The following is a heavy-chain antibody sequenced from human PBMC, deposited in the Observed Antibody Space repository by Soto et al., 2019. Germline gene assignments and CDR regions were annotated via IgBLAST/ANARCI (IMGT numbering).Heavy chain of an antibody. CDR2: INHSGST. CDR3: ASGPPSGSYYGYYYYYGMDV. Sequence: KTSETLSLTCAVYGGSFSGYYWSWIRQPPGKGLEWIGEINHSGSTNYNPSLKSRVTISVDTSKNQFSLKLSSVTAADTAVYYCASGPPSGSYYGYYYYYGMDVWGQGTTVTVSS. CDR1: GGSFSGYY. V-gene: IGHV4-34*01. D-gene: IGHD3-10*01. J-gene: IGHJ6*02.